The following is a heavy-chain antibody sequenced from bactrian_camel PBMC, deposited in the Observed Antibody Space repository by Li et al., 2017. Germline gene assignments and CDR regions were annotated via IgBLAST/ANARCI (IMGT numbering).Heavy chain of an antibody. J-gene: IGHJ4*01. CDR3: TAERFSGQNVFMEYGGSW. V-gene: IGHV3-3*01. CDR2: IQTRGGTT. Sequence: HVQLVESGGSSVQAGESLKLTCKTSEHPFRTIGWFRQAQGKEREGVATIQTRGGTTYYSDSVKGRFTISHDSADNAAYLQMDNLQPEDTAMYQCTAERFSGQNVFMEYGGSWRGPGTQVTVS. D-gene: IGHD6*01. CDR1: EHPFRT.